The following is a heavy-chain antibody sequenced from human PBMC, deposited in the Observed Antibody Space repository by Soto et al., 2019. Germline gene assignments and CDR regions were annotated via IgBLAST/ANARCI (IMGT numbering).Heavy chain of an antibody. D-gene: IGHD2-15*01. V-gene: IGHV4-30-4*01. Sequence: QVQLQESGPGLVKPSQTLSLTCTVSGGSISSGNYYWSWIRQPPGKGLEWIGFISYSGSTYYSTSLKSRVTISVDTSKNQFSLNLSSAADTAVYYCATMGTPATGLYFFDYWGQGSLVTVSS. CDR1: GGSISSGNYY. CDR3: ATMGTPATGLYFFDY. J-gene: IGHJ4*02. CDR2: ISYSGST.